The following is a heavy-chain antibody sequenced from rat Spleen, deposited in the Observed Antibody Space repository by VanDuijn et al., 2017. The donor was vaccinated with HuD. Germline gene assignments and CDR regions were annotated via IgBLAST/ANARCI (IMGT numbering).Heavy chain of an antibody. V-gene: IGHV5S13*01. J-gene: IGHJ2*01. CDR3: ARGTTP. Sequence: EVQLVESGGGLVQPGRSLKLSCAVSGFTFSNSAMAWVRQAPTKGLEWVASITDRGDSTYYRDSVQGRFTISRDNAKTTLYLQRDSLRSEDTATYYCARGTTPWGQGVMVTVSS. CDR2: ITDRGDST. D-gene: IGHD1-4*01. CDR1: GFTFSNSA.